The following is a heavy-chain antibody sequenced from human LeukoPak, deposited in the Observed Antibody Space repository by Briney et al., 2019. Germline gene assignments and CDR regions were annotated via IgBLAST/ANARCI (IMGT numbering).Heavy chain of an antibody. CDR3: ARAPRGYQMLYFLDF. V-gene: IGHV3-21*01. D-gene: IGHD2-2*02. CDR1: GFPFSSYS. Sequence: PGGSLRLSCAVSGFPFSSYSMNWVRQAPGKGLEWVSAISPSSGFIYYTDSVKGRFTISRDNAKNSLYLQMNSLRAEDTAVYYCARAPRGYQMLYFLDFWGPGTLVTVSS. CDR2: ISPSSGFI. J-gene: IGHJ4*02.